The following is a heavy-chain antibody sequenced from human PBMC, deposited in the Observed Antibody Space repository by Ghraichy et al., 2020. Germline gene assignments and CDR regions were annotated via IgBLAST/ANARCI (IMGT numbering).Heavy chain of an antibody. D-gene: IGHD3-10*01. J-gene: IGHJ6*02. CDR3: ARGGLSVADGLGV. Sequence: ASVKVSCKASGYTFINYGISWVRQAPGQGLEWMSWISAYNGATNYAQNFQGRVTMTTDTSTSTVYMELRSLTSDDSAVYYCARGGLSVADGLGVWGQGTTVTVSS. CDR2: ISAYNGAT. CDR1: GYTFINYG. V-gene: IGHV1-18*01.